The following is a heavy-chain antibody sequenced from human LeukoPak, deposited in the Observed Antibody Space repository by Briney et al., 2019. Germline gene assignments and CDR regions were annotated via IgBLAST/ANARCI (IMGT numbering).Heavy chain of an antibody. J-gene: IGHJ4*02. D-gene: IGHD3-9*01. CDR3: ARGQSRYFDRNLGSFDY. V-gene: IGHV3-21*01. CDR1: GFTFYSF. CDR2: IRSTSSYK. Sequence: GVTVRPSCAACGFTFYSFKNLVREAPGKGLGLVSTIRSTSSYKYYADTLKGRFTIPRDNAKNSLYLQMTSLRADDTAVYYCARGQSRYFDRNLGSFDYWGQGTLVTVSS.